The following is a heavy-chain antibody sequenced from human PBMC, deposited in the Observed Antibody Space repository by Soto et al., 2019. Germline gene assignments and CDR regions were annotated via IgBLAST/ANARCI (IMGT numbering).Heavy chain of an antibody. CDR2: IHSDGSTT. CDR3: VRGDKGGFDL. Sequence: EVQLVESEGGLVQRGGSLRLSCAASGFTFNYYWMHWVRQAPGQGLVRVSHIHSDGSTTTYADSVKGRFTISRDNAKNTLYLQMNSLRAEDTAVYYCVRGDKGGFDLWGQGTTVTVSS. J-gene: IGHJ3*01. D-gene: IGHD2-21*02. CDR1: GFTFNYYW. V-gene: IGHV3-74*01.